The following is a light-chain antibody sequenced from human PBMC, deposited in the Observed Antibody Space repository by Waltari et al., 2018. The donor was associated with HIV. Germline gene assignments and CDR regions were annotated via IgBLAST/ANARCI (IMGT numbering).Light chain of an antibody. CDR3: SSHAGSKVV. V-gene: IGLV2-8*01. J-gene: IGLJ2*01. Sequence: QSALTQPPSASGSPGQSVTLSCTGTSSDVGGYNYVPWHQQHPGKAPKLMIYDVIKRPSGVPDRFSGSQSGNTASLTVSGLQPEDEADYYCSSHAGSKVVFGGGTRLTVL. CDR2: DVI. CDR1: SSDVGGYNY.